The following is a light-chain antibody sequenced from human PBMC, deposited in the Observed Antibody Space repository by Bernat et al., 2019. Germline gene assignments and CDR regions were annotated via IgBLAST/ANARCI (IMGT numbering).Light chain of an antibody. CDR2: EVS. CDR3: SSYGGSNNLYV. CDR1: SSDVGGHNY. J-gene: IGLJ1*01. Sequence: QSALTQPPSASGSPGQSVTISCTGTSSDVGGHNYVSWYQQHPGKAPKLIIYEVSKRPSGVPDRFSGSKSGDTASLTVSGLQAEDDADYYCSSYGGSNNLYVFGTGTKV. V-gene: IGLV2-8*01.